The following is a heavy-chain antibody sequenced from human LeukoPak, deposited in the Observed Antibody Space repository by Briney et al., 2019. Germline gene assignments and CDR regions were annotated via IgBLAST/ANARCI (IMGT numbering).Heavy chain of an antibody. V-gene: IGHV3-33*01. D-gene: IGHD3-16*02. Sequence: GGSLRLSCAASGFTFSSYGMNWVRQAPGKGLEWVALIWYDGSINHYADSVRGRFTISRDNSKNTRYLQMNSLRAEDTAVYYCARDFELSHWGQGTLVTVSS. CDR1: GFTFSSYG. CDR2: IWYDGSIN. J-gene: IGHJ4*02. CDR3: ARDFELSH.